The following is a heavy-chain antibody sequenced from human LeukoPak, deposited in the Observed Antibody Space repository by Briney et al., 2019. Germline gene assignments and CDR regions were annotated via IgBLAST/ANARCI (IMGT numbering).Heavy chain of an antibody. CDR1: GYTFTSYG. J-gene: IGHJ4*02. D-gene: IGHD3-9*01. Sequence: ASVKVSCKASGYTFTSYGISWVRQAPGQGLEWMGWISAYNGNTNYAQKLQGRVTMTTDTSTSTAYMELRSPRSDDTAVYYCARYRYDILTGYYPSLDYWGQGTLVTVSS. CDR2: ISAYNGNT. V-gene: IGHV1-18*01. CDR3: ARYRYDILTGYYPSLDY.